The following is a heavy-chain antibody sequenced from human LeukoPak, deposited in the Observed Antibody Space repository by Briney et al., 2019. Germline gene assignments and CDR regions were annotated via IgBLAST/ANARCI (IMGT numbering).Heavy chain of an antibody. D-gene: IGHD5-24*01. CDR1: GFTFSSYE. Sequence: GGSLRLSCAASGFTFSSYEMNWVRQAPGKGLEWVSSISSSSSYIYYADSVKGRFTISRDNAKNSLYLQMNSLRAEDTAVYYCARVGWLQPIDYWGQGTLVTVSS. CDR2: ISSSSSYI. CDR3: ARVGWLQPIDY. J-gene: IGHJ4*02. V-gene: IGHV3-21*01.